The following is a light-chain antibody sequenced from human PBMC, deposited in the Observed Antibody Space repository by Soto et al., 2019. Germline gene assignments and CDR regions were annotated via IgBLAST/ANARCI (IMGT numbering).Light chain of an antibody. V-gene: IGKV1-5*03. CDR1: QSISSW. CDR3: HEYDVYSIT. Sequence: DIQMTQSPSTLSASIGDRVTITCRASQSISSWLAWYQQKPGKAPKLLISKASYLESGVPSRFSGRGSGKEFSLTFRCVKRDEVGTYSCHEYDVYSITFGQGTKLELK. CDR2: KAS. J-gene: IGKJ2*01.